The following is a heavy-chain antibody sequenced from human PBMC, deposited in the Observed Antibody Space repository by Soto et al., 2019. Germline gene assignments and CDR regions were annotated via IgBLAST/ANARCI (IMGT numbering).Heavy chain of an antibody. Sequence: QVQLVESGGGVVQPGRSLRLSCAASGFTFSSYGMHWVRQAPGKGLEWVAVISYDGSNKYYADSVKGRFTISRDNSKNTLYLQMNSLRAEDTAVYYCYGSGSYFSPHFDYWGQGTLVTVSS. CDR2: ISYDGSNK. CDR3: YGSGSYFSPHFDY. D-gene: IGHD3-10*01. CDR1: GFTFSSYG. V-gene: IGHV3-30*03. J-gene: IGHJ4*02.